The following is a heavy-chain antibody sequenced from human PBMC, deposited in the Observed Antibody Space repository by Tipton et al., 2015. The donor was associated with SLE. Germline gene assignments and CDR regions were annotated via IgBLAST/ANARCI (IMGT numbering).Heavy chain of an antibody. Sequence: TLSLTCAVYGGSFSGYYWSWIRQPPGKGLEWIGEINHSGSTNYNPSLKSRVTISVHTSKNQFSLKLSSVTAADTAVYYCARGTGKFDYWGQGTLATVSS. J-gene: IGHJ4*02. D-gene: IGHD7-27*01. V-gene: IGHV4-34*01. CDR2: INHSGST. CDR1: GGSFSGYY. CDR3: ARGTGKFDY.